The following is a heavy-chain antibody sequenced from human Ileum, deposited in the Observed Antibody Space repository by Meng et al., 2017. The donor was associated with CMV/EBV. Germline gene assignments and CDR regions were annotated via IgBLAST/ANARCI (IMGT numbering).Heavy chain of an antibody. D-gene: IGHD2-2*02. CDR2: ISAYNGNT. CDR3: ARKFLGYCSSTSCYTDYYYGMDV. J-gene: IGHJ6*02. CDR1: GYTFTSYG. V-gene: IGHV1-18*01. Sequence: ASVKVSCKASGYTFTSYGISWVRQAPGQGLEWMGWISAYNGNTNYAQKLQGRVTMTTDTSTSTAYMELRSLRSDDTAAYYCARKFLGYCSSTSCYTDYYYGMDVWGQGTTVTVSS.